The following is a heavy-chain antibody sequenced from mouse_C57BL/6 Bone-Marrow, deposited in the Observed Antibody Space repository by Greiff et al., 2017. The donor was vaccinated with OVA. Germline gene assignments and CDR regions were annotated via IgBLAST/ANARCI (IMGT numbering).Heavy chain of an antibody. CDR1: GYTFTSYW. Sequence: VQLQQPGAELVRPGTSVKLSCKASGYTFTSYWMHWVKQRPGQGLEWIGVIDPSDSYTNYNQKFKGKATLTVDTSSSTAYMQLSSLTSEDSAVYYCARGGSNYVWCAYWGQGTLVTVSA. D-gene: IGHD2-5*01. CDR3: ARGGSNYVWCAY. J-gene: IGHJ3*01. V-gene: IGHV1-59*01. CDR2: IDPSDSYT.